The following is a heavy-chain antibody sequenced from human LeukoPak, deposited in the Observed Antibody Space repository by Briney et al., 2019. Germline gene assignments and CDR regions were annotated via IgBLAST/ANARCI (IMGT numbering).Heavy chain of an antibody. J-gene: IGHJ4*02. D-gene: IGHD2-8*01. V-gene: IGHV1-3*04. CDR1: GYTFTGFT. Sequence: ASVKVSCKASGYTFTGFTIHWVRQAPGQRLEWMGWINTGNGNTKYSQKFQGRVTITRDTTASTAYMELSSLRSEDTAIYYCARVNGYSFDYWGQGALVTASS. CDR2: INTGNGNT. CDR3: ARVNGYSFDY.